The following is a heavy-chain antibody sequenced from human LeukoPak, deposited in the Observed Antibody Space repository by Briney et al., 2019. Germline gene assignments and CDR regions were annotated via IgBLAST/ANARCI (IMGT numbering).Heavy chain of an antibody. CDR1: GGSFSGYY. CDR2: IHYSGSA. Sequence: PSETLSLTCAVYGGSFSGYYWTWIRQPPEKGLEWIGEIHYSGSATYNPSLKSRVTISVDTSKNQFSLKLSSVTAADTAVYYCARWFGVIWYFDLWGRGTLVTVSS. V-gene: IGHV4-34*01. D-gene: IGHD3-3*01. CDR3: ARWFGVIWYFDL. J-gene: IGHJ2*01.